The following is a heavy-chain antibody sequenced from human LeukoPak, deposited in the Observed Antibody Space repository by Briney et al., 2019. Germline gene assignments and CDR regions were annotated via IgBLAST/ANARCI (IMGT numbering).Heavy chain of an antibody. J-gene: IGHJ4*02. CDR2: MNPKSSST. CDR1: GYTFNTHG. CDR3: TRGSNGQLWGH. D-gene: IGHD5-18*01. V-gene: IGHV1-8*01. Sequence: RWASVKVSCTASGYTFNTHGFNWVRQVTGQGLQWLGWMNPKSSSTGYAQKFQGRITMTRNTSTSTAYMELSSLRSEDTAVYYCTRGSNGQLWGHWGRGTLVTVSS.